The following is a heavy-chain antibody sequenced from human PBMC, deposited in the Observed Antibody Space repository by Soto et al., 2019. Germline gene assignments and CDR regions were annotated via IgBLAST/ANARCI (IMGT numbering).Heavy chain of an antibody. V-gene: IGHV4-31*03. Sequence: QVQLQESGPGLVKPSQTLSLTCTVSGDSISSGGYYWIWIRQHPGKGLEWIGYIYYSRSTYYNPSLKSRVTISVDASKNQFSLKLSSVTAADTAVYYCARCRPFSSGFDYWGQGTLVTVSS. CDR3: ARCRPFSSGFDY. CDR2: IYYSRST. J-gene: IGHJ4*02. D-gene: IGHD3-3*01. CDR1: GDSISSGGYY.